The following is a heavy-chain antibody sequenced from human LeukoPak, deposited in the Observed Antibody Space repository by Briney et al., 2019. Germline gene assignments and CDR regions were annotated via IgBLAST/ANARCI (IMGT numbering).Heavy chain of an antibody. V-gene: IGHV3-15*07. D-gene: IGHD1-20*01. J-gene: IGHJ4*02. CDR2: IKSKADGETI. CDR3: STLTSRGLSDS. Sequence: GGSLRLSCAASGFTFTSYAMNWVRQAPGKGLEWDGRIKSKADGETIDYAAPVKGRFTFSRDDSKNMLYLQMNSLKSEDTAVYYCSTLTSRGLSDSWGQGTLVTVSS. CDR1: GFTFTSYA.